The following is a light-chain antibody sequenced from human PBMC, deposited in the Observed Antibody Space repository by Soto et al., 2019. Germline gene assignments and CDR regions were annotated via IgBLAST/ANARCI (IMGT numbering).Light chain of an antibody. V-gene: IGKV3-20*01. CDR2: DAS. Sequence: EIVLTQSPGTLSLSPGERATLSCRASQTVPSRYLAWYQQKAGQAPRLLVFDASTRATGIPDRFSGSGSGTDFTLTISRLEPEDFAVDYCLQFAISPKTFGQGTKVEIK. CDR3: LQFAISPKT. J-gene: IGKJ1*01. CDR1: QTVPSRY.